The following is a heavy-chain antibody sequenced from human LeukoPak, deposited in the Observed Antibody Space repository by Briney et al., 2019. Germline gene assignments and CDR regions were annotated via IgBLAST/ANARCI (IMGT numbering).Heavy chain of an antibody. CDR2: INPNSGDT. J-gene: IGHJ4*02. D-gene: IGHD3-22*01. Sequence: GASVKVSCKASGYTFTDYYMHWVRQAPGQGLEWMGWINPNSGDTNYAQKFQGRVTMTRDTSISTAYMELSRLRSDDTAVYYCARDYYDSSGYYFDYWGQGTLVTVSS. V-gene: IGHV1-2*02. CDR1: GYTFTDYY. CDR3: ARDYYDSSGYYFDY.